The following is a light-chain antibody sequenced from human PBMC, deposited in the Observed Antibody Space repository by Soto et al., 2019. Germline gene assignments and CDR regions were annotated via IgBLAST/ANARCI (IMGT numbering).Light chain of an antibody. CDR2: GAS. CDR3: QQYNIWPLT. J-gene: IGKJ4*01. V-gene: IGKV3-15*01. Sequence: EIVMTQSPATLSVSPGERATLSCRASQSVSSNLAWYQQKPGQAPRLLIYGASTRATGIPARFSGSGSGTEFTLTISSLQSEDFAVYYCQQYNIWPLTFGRGTKVEIK. CDR1: QSVSSN.